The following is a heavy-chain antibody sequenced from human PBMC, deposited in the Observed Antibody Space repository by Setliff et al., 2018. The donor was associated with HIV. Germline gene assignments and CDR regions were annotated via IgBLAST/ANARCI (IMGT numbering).Heavy chain of an antibody. CDR3: ARRGRYFSYGTSGYYLDY. Sequence: PSETLSLTCTVSGGSISSSPYYWGWIRQPPGKGLEWIGSIYYSGTTYYNPSLKSRVSISLDASKNQFSLKLSSVTAADTAVYYCARRGRYFSYGTSGYYLDYWGQGAPVTVSS. CDR1: GGSISSSPYY. CDR2: IYYSGTT. D-gene: IGHD3-22*01. V-gene: IGHV4-39*01. J-gene: IGHJ4*02.